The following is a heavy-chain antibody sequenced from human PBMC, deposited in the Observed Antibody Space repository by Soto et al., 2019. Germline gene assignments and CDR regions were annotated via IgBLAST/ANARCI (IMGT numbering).Heavy chain of an antibody. J-gene: IGHJ6*02. Sequence: GASVKVSCKASGGTFSSYAISWVRQAPGQGLEWMGGIIPIFGTANYAQKFQGRVTITADESTSTAYMELSSLRSEDTAVYYCARGDSGSYYLHQDSAQYYYGMDVWGQGTTVTVSS. CDR1: GGTFSSYA. D-gene: IGHD1-26*01. V-gene: IGHV1-69*13. CDR2: IIPIFGTA. CDR3: ARGDSGSYYLHQDSAQYYYGMDV.